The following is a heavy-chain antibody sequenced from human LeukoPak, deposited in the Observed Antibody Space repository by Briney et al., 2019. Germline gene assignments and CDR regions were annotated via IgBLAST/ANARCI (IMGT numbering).Heavy chain of an antibody. CDR1: GFTVSSNY. Sequence: GGSLRLSCAASGFTVSSNYMTWVRQAPGKGLEWVSVVYTGGGTNYADSVKGRFTISRDNAKNSLYLQMHSLRAEDTALYYCARDAYDDSSESWGQGTLVTVSS. J-gene: IGHJ5*02. CDR3: ARDAYDDSSES. V-gene: IGHV3-66*01. CDR2: VYTGGGT. D-gene: IGHD3-3*01.